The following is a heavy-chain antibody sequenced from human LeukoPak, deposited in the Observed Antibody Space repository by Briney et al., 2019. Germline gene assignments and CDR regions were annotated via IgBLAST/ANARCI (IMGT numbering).Heavy chain of an antibody. CDR3: ASGKRSFYDIDGTPRNYGMDV. Sequence: ASVKVSCKASGYTFTGYYMHWVRQATGQGLEWMGWMNPNSGNTGYAQKFQGRVTMTRNTSISTAYMELSSLRSEDTAVYYCASGKRSFYDIDGTPRNYGMDVWGQGTTVTVSS. CDR1: GYTFTGYY. J-gene: IGHJ6*02. CDR2: MNPNSGNT. V-gene: IGHV1-8*02. D-gene: IGHD3-9*01.